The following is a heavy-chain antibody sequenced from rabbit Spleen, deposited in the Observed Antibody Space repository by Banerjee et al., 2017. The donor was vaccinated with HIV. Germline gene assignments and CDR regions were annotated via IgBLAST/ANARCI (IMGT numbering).Heavy chain of an antibody. CDR1: EFSFSSNSY. Sequence: QSLEESGGGLVQPEGSLTLTCKASEFSFSSNSYMCWVRQAPGKGLEWIACIDAGTSDFTYFATWAKGRFTISKISSTTVTLQMTRLTAADTATYFCARDTSSSFSSYGMDLWGQGTLVTVS. CDR2: IDAGTSDFT. D-gene: IGHD1-1*01. V-gene: IGHV1S40*01. CDR3: ARDTSSSFSSYGMDL. J-gene: IGHJ6*01.